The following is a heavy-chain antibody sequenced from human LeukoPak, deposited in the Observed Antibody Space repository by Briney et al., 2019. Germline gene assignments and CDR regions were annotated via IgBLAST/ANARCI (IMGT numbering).Heavy chain of an antibody. CDR2: INAGNGNT. CDR1: GHTFTSYA. J-gene: IGHJ3*02. CDR3: ARDGGYNWNDVAFDI. V-gene: IGHV1-3*01. D-gene: IGHD1-1*01. Sequence: ASVKVSCKASGHTFTSYAMHWVRQAPGQRLEWMGWINAGNGNTKYSQKFQGRVTITRDTSASTAYMELSSLRSEGTAVYYCARDGGYNWNDVAFDIWGQGTMVTVSS.